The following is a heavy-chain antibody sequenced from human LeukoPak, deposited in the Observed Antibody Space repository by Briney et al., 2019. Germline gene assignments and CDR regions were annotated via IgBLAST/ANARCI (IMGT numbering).Heavy chain of an antibody. V-gene: IGHV1-46*04. CDR3: ATWGSSSSPLPDMGV. J-gene: IGHJ6*02. CDR2: IDPRSGGT. D-gene: IGHD6-13*01. CDR1: GYSFINYY. Sequence: GASVKVSCKASGYSFINYYIHWVRQTPGQGLEWMGVIDPRSGGTTYAQKLQDRVTMTRDTSTSTVYLELSILRSEDTAMYYCATWGSSSSPLPDMGVWGQGTKVTVSS.